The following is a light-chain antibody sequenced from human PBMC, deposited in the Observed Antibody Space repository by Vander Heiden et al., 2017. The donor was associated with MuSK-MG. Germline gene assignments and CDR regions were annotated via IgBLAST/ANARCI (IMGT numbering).Light chain of an antibody. J-gene: IGKJ4*01. Sequence: EIVLTRSPATLSLSPGERATLSCRASQSVKFYLAWYQQRPGQAPRLLISDVSSRATGVPARFSGSGSGTDFTLTISSLEPEDFAIYFCQQRDSWPLTFGGGTKVEIK. CDR3: QQRDSWPLT. CDR1: QSVKFY. CDR2: DVS. V-gene: IGKV3-11*01.